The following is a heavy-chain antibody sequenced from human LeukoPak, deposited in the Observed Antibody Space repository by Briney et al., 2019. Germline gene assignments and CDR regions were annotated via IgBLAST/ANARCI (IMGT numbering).Heavy chain of an antibody. CDR1: GYXLTELS. V-gene: IGHV1-24*01. J-gene: IGHJ4*02. D-gene: IGHD6-19*01. CDR2: FDPEDGET. Sequence: ASVKVSCKVSGYXLTELSMHWVRQAPGKGLEWLGGFDPEDGETIYAQKFQGRVTMTEDTSTDTAYMELSSLRSEDTAVYYCARHLAVAGTRYYFDYWGQGTLVTVSS. CDR3: ARHLAVAGTRYYFDY.